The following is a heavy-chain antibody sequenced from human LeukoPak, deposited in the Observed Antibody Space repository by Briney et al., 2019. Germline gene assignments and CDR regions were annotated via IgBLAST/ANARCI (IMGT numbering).Heavy chain of an antibody. CDR2: IWYDGSNK. Sequence: GRSLRLSCAASGFTFSSYGMHWVRQAPGKGLEWVAVIWYDGSNKYYADSVKGRFTISRDNSKNTLYLQMNSLRAEDTAVYYCARWGSTPQQLVPIFDYWGQGTLVPSPQ. V-gene: IGHV3-33*01. J-gene: IGHJ4*02. D-gene: IGHD6-13*01. CDR1: GFTFSSYG. CDR3: ARWGSTPQQLVPIFDY.